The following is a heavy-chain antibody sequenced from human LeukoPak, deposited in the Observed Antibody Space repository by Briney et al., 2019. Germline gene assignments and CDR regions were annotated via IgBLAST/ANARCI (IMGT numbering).Heavy chain of an antibody. Sequence: GGSLRLSCAASGFTFSSHAMHWVRQAPGKGLEWVAVISYDGSNKYYADSVKGRFTISRDNSKNTLYLQMNSLRAEDTAVYYCARDQQLAIDYWGQGTLVTVSS. J-gene: IGHJ4*02. CDR3: ARDQQLAIDY. CDR2: ISYDGSNK. V-gene: IGHV3-30*04. CDR1: GFTFSSHA. D-gene: IGHD6-13*01.